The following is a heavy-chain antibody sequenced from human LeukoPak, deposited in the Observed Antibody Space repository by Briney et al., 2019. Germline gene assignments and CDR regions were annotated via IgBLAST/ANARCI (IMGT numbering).Heavy chain of an antibody. Sequence: SETLSLTCTVSGGSISSYYWSWIRQPPGKGLEWIGYIYYSGSTNYNPSLKSRVTISVDTSKNQFSLKLSSVTAADTAVYYCARRTTVGDHGAFDIWGQGTVVTVSS. J-gene: IGHJ3*02. D-gene: IGHD1-1*01. V-gene: IGHV4-59*12. CDR2: IYYSGST. CDR3: ARRTTVGDHGAFDI. CDR1: GGSISSYY.